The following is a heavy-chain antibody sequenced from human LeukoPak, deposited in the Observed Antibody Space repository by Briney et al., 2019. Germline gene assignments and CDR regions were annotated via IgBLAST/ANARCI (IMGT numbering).Heavy chain of an antibody. CDR1: GFTFSSYG. CDR3: ARPYGSSWSNYYYYGMDV. Sequence: GRSLRLSCAASGFTFSSYGMHWVRQAPGKGLEWVAVIWYDGSNKYYADSVKGRFTISRDNSKNTLYLQMSSLRAEDTAVYYCARPYGSSWSNYYYYGMDVWGQGTTVTVSS. J-gene: IGHJ6*02. CDR2: IWYDGSNK. D-gene: IGHD6-13*01. V-gene: IGHV3-33*01.